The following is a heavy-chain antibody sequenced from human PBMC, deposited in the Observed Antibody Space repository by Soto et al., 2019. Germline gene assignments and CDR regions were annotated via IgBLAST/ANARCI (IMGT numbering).Heavy chain of an antibody. V-gene: IGHV4-34*01. CDR3: AREGVLLWFGDPKLGWFDP. CDR1: GGSFSGYY. J-gene: IGHJ5*02. Sequence: QVQLQQWGAGLLKPSETLSLTCAVYGGSFSGYYWSWIRQPPGKGLEWIGEINHSGSTNYNPSLKSRVTISVDTSKNQFSLKLSSVTAADTAVYYCAREGVLLWFGDPKLGWFDPWGQGTLVTVSS. D-gene: IGHD3-10*01. CDR2: INHSGST.